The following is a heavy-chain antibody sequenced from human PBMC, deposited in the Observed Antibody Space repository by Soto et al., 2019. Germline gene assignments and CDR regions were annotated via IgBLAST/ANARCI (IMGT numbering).Heavy chain of an antibody. V-gene: IGHV1-2*02. Sequence: QVQLVQSGAEVKKPGASVKVSCKASGYTFTGYYRHWVRQAPGQGLEWMGWINPNSGGTNYAQKFKGRVTMTRDTSISTAYMELSRLRSDDTAVYYCAREGVWEQQLALLSYGMDVWGQGTTVTVSS. J-gene: IGHJ6*02. CDR2: INPNSGGT. D-gene: IGHD6-13*01. CDR3: AREGVWEQQLALLSYGMDV. CDR1: GYTFTGYY.